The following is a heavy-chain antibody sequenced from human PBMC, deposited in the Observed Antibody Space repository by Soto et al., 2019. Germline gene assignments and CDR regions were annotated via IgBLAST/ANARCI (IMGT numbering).Heavy chain of an antibody. CDR3: VKPAYSNSEGVSDY. Sequence: EVQLVESGGGLVQPGGSLRLSCSASGFTFSNYPMHWVRQAPGKGLEYVSAISPNGGGTYYSDSLKGRFTISRDNSKNTLYLQLSSLRAEDTAVYYCVKPAYSNSEGVSDYWGQGTLVTVSS. D-gene: IGHD6-6*01. CDR1: GFTFSNYP. V-gene: IGHV3-64D*08. CDR2: ISPNGGGT. J-gene: IGHJ4*02.